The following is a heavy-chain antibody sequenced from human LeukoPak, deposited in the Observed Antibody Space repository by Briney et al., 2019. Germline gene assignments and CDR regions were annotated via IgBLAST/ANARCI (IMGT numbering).Heavy chain of an antibody. CDR1: GGSISSYY. J-gene: IGHJ4*02. V-gene: IGHV4-59*01. CDR2: IYYSGST. D-gene: IGHD1-1*01. CDR3: ATTKLERLRGHSFDY. Sequence: SETLSLTCTVSGGSISSYYWSWIRQPPGKGLEWIGYIYYSGSTNYNPSLKSRVTISVDTSKNQFSLKLSSVTAADTAVYYCATTKLERLRGHSFDYWGQGTLVTVSS.